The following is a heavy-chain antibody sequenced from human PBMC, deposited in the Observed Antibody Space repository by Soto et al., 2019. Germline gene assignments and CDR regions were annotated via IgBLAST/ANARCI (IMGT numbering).Heavy chain of an antibody. CDR3: TRGGTEAPFDY. CDR1: GFTVSNKY. V-gene: IGHV3-53*01. D-gene: IGHD1-1*01. CDR2: IYSNDNR. Sequence: GGSLRLSCVASGFTVSNKYMSWVRQAPGKGLEWVSIIYSNDNRYYADSVKGRLTISRENAKDSLYLQMNSLRVDDTAVYYCTRGGTEAPFDYWGQGILVTVSS. J-gene: IGHJ4*02.